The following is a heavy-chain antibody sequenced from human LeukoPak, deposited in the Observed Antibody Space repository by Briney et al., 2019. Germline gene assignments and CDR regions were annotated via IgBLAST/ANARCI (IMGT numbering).Heavy chain of an antibody. Sequence: GGSLRLSCAASGFTFSDYYMSWIRQAPGKGLQWLAYSSTSGSITYYADSVKGRFTISRDNSKNPLYLQMNSLRAEDTAVYYCAKDWDYYGSGSYYEINNWFDPWGQGTLVTVSS. CDR2: SSTSGSIT. V-gene: IGHV3-11*01. D-gene: IGHD3-10*01. CDR3: AKDWDYYGSGSYYEINNWFDP. CDR1: GFTFSDYY. J-gene: IGHJ5*02.